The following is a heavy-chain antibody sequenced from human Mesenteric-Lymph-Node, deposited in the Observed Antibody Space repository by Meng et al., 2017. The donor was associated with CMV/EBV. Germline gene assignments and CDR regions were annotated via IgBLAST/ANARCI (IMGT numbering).Heavy chain of an antibody. CDR1: GGSLSRSASY. D-gene: IGHD3-22*01. CDR2: IHYSGGA. J-gene: IGHJ5*02. Sequence: SETLSLTCTVSGGSLSRSASYWGWIRQPPGKGLEWIGSIHYSGGAYYNPSLKTRVTMSVDTSKNQFSLKLTSVTAADTAVYYCARDSPPRYYYDQTPYNWFDPWGPGTLVTVSS. V-gene: IGHV4-39*07. CDR3: ARDSPPRYYYDQTPYNWFDP.